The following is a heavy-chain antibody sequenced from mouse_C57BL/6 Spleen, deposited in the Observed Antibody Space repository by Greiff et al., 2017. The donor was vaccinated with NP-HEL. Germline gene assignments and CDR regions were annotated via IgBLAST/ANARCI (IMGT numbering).Heavy chain of an antibody. J-gene: IGHJ2*01. CDR3: ARDPYGYGDY. D-gene: IGHD2-2*01. V-gene: IGHV5-4*01. Sequence: DVQLVESGGGLVKPGGSLKLSCAASGFTFSSYAMSWVRQTPEKRLEWVATISDGGSYTYYPDNVKGRFTISRDNAKNNLYLQMSHLKSEDTAMYYCARDPYGYGDYWGQGTTLTVSS. CDR2: ISDGGSYT. CDR1: GFTFSSYA.